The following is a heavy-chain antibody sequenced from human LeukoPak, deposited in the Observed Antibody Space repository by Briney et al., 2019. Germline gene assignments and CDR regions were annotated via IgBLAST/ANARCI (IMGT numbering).Heavy chain of an antibody. V-gene: IGHV4-4*07. J-gene: IGHJ6*02. CDR2: IYTSGST. D-gene: IGHD4-17*01. CDR1: GGSISSYY. CDR3: ARDPPPMTTVTTYYYYGMDV. Sequence: SETLSLTCTVSGGSISSYYWSWIRQPAGKGLEWIGRIYTSGSTNYNPSLKSRVTMSVDTSKNQFSLKLSSVTAADTAVYYCARDPPPMTTVTTYYYYGMDVWGQGTTVTVS.